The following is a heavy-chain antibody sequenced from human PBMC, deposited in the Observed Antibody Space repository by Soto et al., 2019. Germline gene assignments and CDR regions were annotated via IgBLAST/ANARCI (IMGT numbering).Heavy chain of an antibody. V-gene: IGHV1-46*01. J-gene: IGHJ4*02. CDR2: INPSGGST. CDR1: GYTFTSYY. CDR3: ALVGATTTFDY. D-gene: IGHD1-26*01. Sequence: ASVKVSCKASGYTFTSYYMHWVRQAPGQWLEWMGIINPSGGSTSYAQKFQGRVTMTRDTSTSTVYMELSSLRSEDTAVYYCALVGATTTFDYWGQGTLVTVSS.